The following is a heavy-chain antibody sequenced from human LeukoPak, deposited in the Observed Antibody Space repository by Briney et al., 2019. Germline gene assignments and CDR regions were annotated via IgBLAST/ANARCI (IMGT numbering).Heavy chain of an antibody. CDR2: IKQDGSEK. J-gene: IGHJ4*02. V-gene: IGHV3-7*01. CDR3: ARVGWGKYFDY. D-gene: IGHD3-16*01. CDR1: GFTFSSYW. Sequence: GGSLRLSCAASGFTFSSYWMSWVRQAPGKGLEWVANIKQDGSEKYYVDSVKGRFTISRDNAKNSLYLQMNSLRAGDTAVYYCARVGWGKYFDYWGQGTLVTVSS.